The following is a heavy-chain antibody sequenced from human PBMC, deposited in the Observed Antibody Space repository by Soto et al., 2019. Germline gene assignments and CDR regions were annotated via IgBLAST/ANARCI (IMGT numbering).Heavy chain of an antibody. J-gene: IGHJ5*02. CDR2: VYATGTT. CDR1: GGFISRGC. V-gene: IGHV4-4*07. Sequence: KPSETLSLTCNVSGGFISRGCWAWIRKTAGNGLEWMGRVYATGTTDYNPSLRSRVAMSVDISKKTFSLRLRSVTGADSGVYYCVRDGSKSLRDWFDPWGQGILVTVSS. CDR3: VRDGSKSLRDWFDP.